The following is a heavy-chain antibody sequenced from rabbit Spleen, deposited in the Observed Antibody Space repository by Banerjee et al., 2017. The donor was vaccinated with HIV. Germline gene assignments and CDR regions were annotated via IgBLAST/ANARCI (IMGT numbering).Heavy chain of an antibody. CDR3: ARDTGTSFSTYGMDL. CDR2: IYTNDGDT. CDR1: GFSFSNKAV. D-gene: IGHD8-1*01. V-gene: IGHV1S45*01. J-gene: IGHJ6*01. Sequence: QEQLVESGGGLVKPEGSLKLSCTVSGFSFSNKAVMCWARQAPGKGLEWIGCIYTNDGDTDYANWPKGRFTISKTSSTTVTLQMTSLTVADTATYFCARDTGTSFSTYGMDLWAQGPSSPS.